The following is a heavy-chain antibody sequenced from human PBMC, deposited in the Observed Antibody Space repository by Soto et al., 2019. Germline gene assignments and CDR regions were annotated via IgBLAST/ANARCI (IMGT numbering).Heavy chain of an antibody. CDR2: ISSSSSYI. J-gene: IGHJ3*02. CDR3: ARASVLWWDPEGGAFDI. V-gene: IGHV3-21*01. D-gene: IGHD2-21*01. Sequence: GGSLRLSCAASGFTFSSYSMNWVRQAPGKGLEWVSSISSSSSYIYYADSVKGRFTISRDNAKNSLYLQMNSLRAEDTAVYYCARASVLWWDPEGGAFDIWGQGTMVTVSS. CDR1: GFTFSSYS.